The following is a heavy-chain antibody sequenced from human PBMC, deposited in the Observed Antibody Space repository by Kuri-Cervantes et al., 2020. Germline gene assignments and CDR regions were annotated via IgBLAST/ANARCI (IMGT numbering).Heavy chain of an antibody. CDR3: AREVAAAGSDY. Sequence: GGSLRLSCAASGFTFDDYAMYWVRQAPGKGLEWVSGISWNSGSIGYADSVKGRFTISRDNAKNSLYLQMNSLRAEDTAVYYCAREVAAAGSDYWGQGTLVTVSS. CDR1: GFTFDDYA. V-gene: IGHV3-9*01. CDR2: ISWNSGSI. J-gene: IGHJ4*02. D-gene: IGHD6-13*01.